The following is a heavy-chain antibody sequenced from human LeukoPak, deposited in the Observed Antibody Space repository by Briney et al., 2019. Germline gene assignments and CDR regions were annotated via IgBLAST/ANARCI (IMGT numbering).Heavy chain of an antibody. CDR2: TRNKANSYTT. J-gene: IGHJ3*01. CDR1: GFIFSDYN. CDR3: ARDQTD. V-gene: IGHV3-72*01. Sequence: GGSLRLSCAASGFIFSDYNMHWVRQAPGKGLEWVGRTRNKANSYTTEYAASVKGRFTISRDDSKNSLYLQMNSLKTEDTAVYYCARDQTDWGQGTMVTVSS.